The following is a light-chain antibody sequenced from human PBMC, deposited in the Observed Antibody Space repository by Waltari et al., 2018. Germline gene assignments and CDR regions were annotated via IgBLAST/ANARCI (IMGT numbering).Light chain of an antibody. CDR2: ETS. CDR1: QSVSVY. Sequence: EIVLTQSPATLSLSPGERATLSCRASQSVSVYLAWYQHKPGQAPRLLIYETSNRASGTPDRFSVSGSWTDFSLSISSLEPEDFAVYYCQQRHNWPLTFGGGTKVEIK. V-gene: IGKV3-11*01. CDR3: QQRHNWPLT. J-gene: IGKJ4*01.